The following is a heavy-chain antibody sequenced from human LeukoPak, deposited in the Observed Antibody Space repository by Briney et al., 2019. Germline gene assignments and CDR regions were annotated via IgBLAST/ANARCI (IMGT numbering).Heavy chain of an antibody. V-gene: IGHV1-69*04. D-gene: IGHD1-1*01. CDR1: GGTFSSYA. Sequence: ASVKVSCKASGGTFSSYAISWVRQAPGQGLEWMGRIIPILGIANYAQKFQGRVTITADKSTSTAYMELGSLRSEDTAVYYCANTLGAYPRGKLDPNFEHWGQGTLVTVS. CDR3: ANTLGAYPRGKLDPNFEH. CDR2: IIPILGIA. J-gene: IGHJ4*02.